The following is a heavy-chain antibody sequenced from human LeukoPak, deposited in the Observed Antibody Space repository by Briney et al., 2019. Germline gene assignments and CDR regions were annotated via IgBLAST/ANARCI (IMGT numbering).Heavy chain of an antibody. V-gene: IGHV4-59*08. Sequence: SETLSLTCTVSGGSISNYYWSWIRQPPGKGLEWIGYIYYSGTANYNPSLKSRVTISVDTSKNQFSLKLSSVTAADTAVYYCARQGQQLVDFDYWGQGTLVTVSS. CDR3: ARQGQQLVDFDY. CDR2: IYYSGTA. CDR1: GGSISNYY. J-gene: IGHJ4*02. D-gene: IGHD6-13*01.